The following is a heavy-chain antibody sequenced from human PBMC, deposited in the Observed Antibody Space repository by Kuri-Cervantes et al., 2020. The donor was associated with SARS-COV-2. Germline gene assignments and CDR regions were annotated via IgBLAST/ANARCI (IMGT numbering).Heavy chain of an antibody. CDR1: GYTFSSYG. Sequence: SVKVSCKASGYTFSSYGISWVRQAPGQGLEWMGRIIPILGTANYAQKFQGRVTITADKSTSTAYMELSSLRSEDTAVYYCARMSLLQNDAFDIWGQGTMVTVSS. CDR3: ARMSLLQNDAFDI. V-gene: IGHV1-69*04. CDR2: IIPILGTA. D-gene: IGHD1-26*01. J-gene: IGHJ3*02.